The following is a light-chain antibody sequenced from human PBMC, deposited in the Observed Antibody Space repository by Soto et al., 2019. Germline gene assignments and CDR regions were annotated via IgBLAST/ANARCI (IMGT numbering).Light chain of an antibody. CDR3: QQYKSWPPLT. Sequence: EIVMTQSPATLSVSPWDTATLSCRASQSVGSAVAWYQHKPGQAPRLLIVGASIRVTGVAGRFSGGGSGTEFTLTVSSLQSEDFAVYYCQQYKSWPPLTFGGGTTVEIK. CDR1: QSVGSA. V-gene: IGKV3-15*01. J-gene: IGKJ4*01. CDR2: GAS.